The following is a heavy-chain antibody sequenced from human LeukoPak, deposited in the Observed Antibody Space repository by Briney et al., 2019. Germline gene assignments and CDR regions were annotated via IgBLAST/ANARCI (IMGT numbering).Heavy chain of an antibody. CDR3: ARWLCNGASCYYDY. J-gene: IGHJ4*02. D-gene: IGHD3-22*01. Sequence: PGGSPRLSCAASGFIVSSNYMNWVRQAPGKGLEWVSFIYDVGTTVYADSVKGRFTISRDNSKNTLYLQMDSLRADDTAIYYCARWLCNGASCYYDYWGQGTLVTVSS. V-gene: IGHV3-53*01. CDR2: IYDVGTT. CDR1: GFIVSSNY.